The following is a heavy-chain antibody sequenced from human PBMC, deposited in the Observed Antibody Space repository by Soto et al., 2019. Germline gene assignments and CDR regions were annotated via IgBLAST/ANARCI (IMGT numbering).Heavy chain of an antibody. CDR2: IYYSGST. CDR1: GGSISSGGYY. D-gene: IGHD3-10*01. Sequence: PSETLSLTCTVSGGSISSGGYYWSWIRQHPGKGLEWIGYIYYSGSTYYNPTLKSRVTISVATSKNQFTLKLSFVTVAYTAVYLCARVVEGSYYPFDYWGQGTLVTVSS. J-gene: IGHJ4*02. V-gene: IGHV4-31*03. CDR3: ARVVEGSYYPFDY.